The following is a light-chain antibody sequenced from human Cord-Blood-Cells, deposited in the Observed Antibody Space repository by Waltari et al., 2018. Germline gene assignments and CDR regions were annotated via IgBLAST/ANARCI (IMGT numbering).Light chain of an antibody. CDR3: QQSYSTPLT. Sequence: DIQMTQSPSSLPASVGDRVTTTCRASQSISSYLNWYQQKPGKAPKLLIYAASSLQSGVPSRFSGSGSGTDFTLTISSLQPEDFATYYCQQSYSTPLTFGGGTKVEIK. CDR1: QSISSY. J-gene: IGKJ4*01. CDR2: AAS. V-gene: IGKV1-39*01.